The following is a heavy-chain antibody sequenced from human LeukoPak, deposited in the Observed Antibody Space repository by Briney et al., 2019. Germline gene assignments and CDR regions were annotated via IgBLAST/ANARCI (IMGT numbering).Heavy chain of an antibody. CDR2: ISANNGET. Sequence: ASVKVSCKASGYTFTNYGISWVRQAPGQGLEWMAWISANNGETRYAQNFQGRVTMATDTSTSTAYMELRSLRSDGTAVYYCARVPPSAHQMLSSDYWGQGTQVTVSS. V-gene: IGHV1-18*04. CDR1: GYTFTNYG. D-gene: IGHD2-2*01. CDR3: ARVPPSAHQMLSSDY. J-gene: IGHJ4*02.